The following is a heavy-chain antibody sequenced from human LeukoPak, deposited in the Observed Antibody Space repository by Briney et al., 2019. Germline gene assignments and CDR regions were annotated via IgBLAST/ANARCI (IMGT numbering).Heavy chain of an antibody. CDR2: TSWNSGSI. V-gene: IGHV3-9*01. D-gene: IGHD1-26*01. CDR3: AKGLGATIFYFDY. Sequence: PGGSLRLSCAASGFTFDDYAMHWVRQAPGKGLEWVSGTSWNSGSIGYADSVKGRFTTSRDNAKNSLYLQMNSLRAEDTALYYCAKGLGATIFYFDYWGQGTLVTVSS. J-gene: IGHJ4*02. CDR1: GFTFDDYA.